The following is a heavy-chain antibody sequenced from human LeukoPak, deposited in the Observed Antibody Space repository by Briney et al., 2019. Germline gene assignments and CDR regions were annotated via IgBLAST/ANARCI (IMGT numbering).Heavy chain of an antibody. CDR2: ISSSSSYI. J-gene: IGHJ4*02. D-gene: IGHD1-1*01. Sequence: GGSLRLSCAASGFTFSSYSMNWVRQAPGKGLEWVSSISSSSSYIYYADSVKGRFTISRDNSKNTLYLQMNSLRVEDTAVYYCAKDQVHGIVTYWGQGTLATVSS. V-gene: IGHV3-21*04. CDR1: GFTFSSYS. CDR3: AKDQVHGIVTY.